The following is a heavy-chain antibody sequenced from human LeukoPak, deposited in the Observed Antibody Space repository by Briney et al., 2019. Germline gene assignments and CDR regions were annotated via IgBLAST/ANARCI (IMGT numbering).Heavy chain of an antibody. Sequence: ASVKVSCKASGYSFTGYYMHWVRQAPGQGLEWMGWINPNSGCTNYAQKFQGRVTMTRDTSISTAYMELSRLRSDATAVYYCARAGFDNWNYYYFDYWGQGTLVTVSS. CDR3: ARAGFDNWNYYYFDY. D-gene: IGHD1-7*01. CDR2: INPNSGCT. J-gene: IGHJ4*02. CDR1: GYSFTGYY. V-gene: IGHV1-2*02.